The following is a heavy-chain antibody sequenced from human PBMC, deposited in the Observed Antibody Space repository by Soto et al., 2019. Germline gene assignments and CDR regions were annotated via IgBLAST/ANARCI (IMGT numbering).Heavy chain of an antibody. J-gene: IGHJ6*03. CDR2: INPNSGGT. D-gene: IGHD6-13*01. CDR3: ARDIGSIGAAGTRKRYYYYMDG. V-gene: IGHV1-2*04. CDR1: GYTFTGYY. Sequence: ASVKVSCKASGYTFTGYYMHWVRQAPGQGLEWMGWINPNSGGTNYAQKFQGWVTMTRDTSISTAYMELRRLRSDDTAVYYCARDIGSIGAAGTRKRYYYYMDGWGKGATGTVSS.